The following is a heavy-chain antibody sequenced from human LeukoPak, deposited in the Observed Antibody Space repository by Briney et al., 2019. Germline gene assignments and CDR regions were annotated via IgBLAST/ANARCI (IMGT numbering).Heavy chain of an antibody. D-gene: IGHD6-19*01. CDR1: GGSISSGSYY. CDR2: IYYSGNT. V-gene: IGHV4-61*09. J-gene: IGHJ4*02. CDR3: ASQYSSGWYGVGYFDY. Sequence: PSQTLSLTCTVSGGSISSGSYYWSWIRQPAGKGLEWIGYIYYSGNTNYNPSLKSRVTISVDTSKNQFSLKLSSVTAADTAVYYCASQYSSGWYGVGYFDYWGQGTLVTVSS.